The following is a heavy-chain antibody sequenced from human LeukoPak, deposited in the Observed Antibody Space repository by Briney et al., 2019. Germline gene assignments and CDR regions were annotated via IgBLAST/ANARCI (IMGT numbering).Heavy chain of an antibody. V-gene: IGHV3-30*02. Sequence: GGSLRLSCAASGFTFSSYGMHWVRQAPGKGLEWVAFIRYDGSNKYYADSVKGRFTISRDNSKNTLYLQMNSLRAENTAVYYCAKDTTPPKAGFDPWGQGTLVTVSS. D-gene: IGHD1-14*01. J-gene: IGHJ5*02. CDR1: GFTFSSYG. CDR2: IRYDGSNK. CDR3: AKDTTPPKAGFDP.